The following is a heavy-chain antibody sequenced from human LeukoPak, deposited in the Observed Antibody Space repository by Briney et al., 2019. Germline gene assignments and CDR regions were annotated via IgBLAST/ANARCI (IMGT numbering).Heavy chain of an antibody. J-gene: IGHJ6*03. CDR3: ARAGYSNPSYYYYYYMDV. D-gene: IGHD4-11*01. CDR2: IKQDGSEK. Sequence: PGGSLRLSCAASGLTFSSYWMSWVRQAPGKGLEWVANIKQDGSEKYYVDSVKGRFTISRDNAKNSLYLQMNSLRAEDTAVYYCARAGYSNPSYYYYYYMDVWGKGTTVTVSS. CDR1: GLTFSSYW. V-gene: IGHV3-7*01.